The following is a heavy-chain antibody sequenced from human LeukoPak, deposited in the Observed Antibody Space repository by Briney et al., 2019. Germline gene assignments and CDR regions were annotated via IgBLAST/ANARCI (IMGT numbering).Heavy chain of an antibody. J-gene: IGHJ3*02. Sequence: ASVKVSCKASGYTFTSYYMHWVRQAPGQGLEWIGIINPSGGSTSYAQKFQGRVTMTRDMSTSTVYMELSSLRSEDTAVYYCAREAPYGDYIFNAFDIWGQGTMVTVSS. CDR3: AREAPYGDYIFNAFDI. V-gene: IGHV1-46*01. D-gene: IGHD4-17*01. CDR2: INPSGGST. CDR1: GYTFTSYY.